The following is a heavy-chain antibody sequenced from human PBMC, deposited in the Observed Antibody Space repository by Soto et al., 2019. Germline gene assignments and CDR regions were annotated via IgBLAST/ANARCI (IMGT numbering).Heavy chain of an antibody. CDR3: TWGTYNWFDP. V-gene: IGHV3-48*01. CDR2: ISSSSSTI. D-gene: IGHD3-16*01. CDR1: GFTFSGSG. Sequence: GGSLRLSCAASGFTFSGSGMNWVRQAPGKGLEWVSYISSSSSTIKYADSVKGRFTISRDNAKNALYLQMNSLRAEDTAVYYCTWGTYNWFDPWGQGALVTVSS. J-gene: IGHJ5*02.